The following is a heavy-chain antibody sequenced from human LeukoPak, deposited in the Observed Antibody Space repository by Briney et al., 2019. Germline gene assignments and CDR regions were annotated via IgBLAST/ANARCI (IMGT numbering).Heavy chain of an antibody. Sequence: PSETLSLTCTVSSGSISRYYWSWIRQPPGKGLDWIGYVFYTGSTYYNPSLQSRVTISVDTSKNQFSLKLNSVTAADTAMYYCARKSVAVRDAFDIWGQGTVVTVSS. CDR2: VFYTGST. D-gene: IGHD6-19*01. V-gene: IGHV4-59*01. J-gene: IGHJ3*02. CDR1: SGSISRYY. CDR3: ARKSVAVRDAFDI.